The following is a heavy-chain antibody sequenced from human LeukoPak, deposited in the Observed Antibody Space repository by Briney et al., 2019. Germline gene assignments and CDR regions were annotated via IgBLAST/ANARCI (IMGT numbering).Heavy chain of an antibody. V-gene: IGHV1-18*01. J-gene: IGHJ4*02. CDR2: ITVYNGNT. CDR3: ARGEGFCDY. Sequence: RASVKVSCKASGYSFTNYAISWVRQAPGQGLEWMGWITVYNGNTNYAQNLQGRVTMTTDTSTSTAYMELRSLRSDDTAVYHCARGEGFCDYWGQGTLVTVSS. CDR1: GYSFTNYA. D-gene: IGHD3-10*01.